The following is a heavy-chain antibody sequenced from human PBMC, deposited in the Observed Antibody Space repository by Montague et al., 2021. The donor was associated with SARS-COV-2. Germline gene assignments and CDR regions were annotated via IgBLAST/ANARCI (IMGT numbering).Heavy chain of an antibody. J-gene: IGHJ4*02. CDR1: GDSITSIIHY. D-gene: IGHD4-17*01. CDR3: ARHPTTVTTFH. Sequence: SETLSLTCTVSGDSITSIIHYWGWIRQPPGKGLEWIASIFYTGTXHYNPSLKSRVTMSLDTSKSQFSLNLTSVTAADTAVYFCARHPTTVTTFHWGQGSLVTVSS. CDR2: IFYTGTX. V-gene: IGHV4-39*01.